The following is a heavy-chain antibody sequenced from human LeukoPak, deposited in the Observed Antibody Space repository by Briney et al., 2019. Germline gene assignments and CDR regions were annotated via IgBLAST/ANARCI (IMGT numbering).Heavy chain of an antibody. J-gene: IGHJ4*02. V-gene: IGHV3-30*09. CDR3: AREPLY. CDR2: ISFDGSNK. CDR1: GFTSSSYA. Sequence: GGSLRLSCVASGFTSSSYAMHWVRQAPGKGLEWVALISFDGSNKYYADSVKGRFAISRDNSKNTLYLQMNSLRAEDTAVYYCAREPLYWGQGTLVTVSS.